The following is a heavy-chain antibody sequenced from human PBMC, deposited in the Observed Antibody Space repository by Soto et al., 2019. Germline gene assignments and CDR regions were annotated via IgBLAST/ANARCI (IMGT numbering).Heavy chain of an antibody. CDR2: INPNSGGT. CDR3: ARNVGVVTAALLYYYYGMDV. V-gene: IGHV1-2*02. CDR1: GYTFTGYY. Sequence: QVQLVQSGAEVKKPGASVKVSCKASGYTFTGYYMHWVRQAPGQGLEWMGWINPNSGGTNYAQKCQGRVTMSRDTSISTAYMELSRLRSDDTAVYYCARNVGVVTAALLYYYYGMDVWGQGTTVTVSS. J-gene: IGHJ6*02. D-gene: IGHD3-3*01.